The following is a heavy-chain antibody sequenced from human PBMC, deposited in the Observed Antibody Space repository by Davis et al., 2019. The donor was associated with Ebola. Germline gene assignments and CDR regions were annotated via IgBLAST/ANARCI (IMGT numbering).Heavy chain of an antibody. D-gene: IGHD5-24*01. V-gene: IGHV4-59*08. CDR2: IYYTGRT. CDR1: GGSISSYY. Sequence: PSETLSLTCTVSGGSISSYYWSWIRQPPGKGLQWIAYIYYTGRTNYNPSLTSRVTISVGTSNSQFSLELNSMTAADTAVYYCASGRRDAFSFLQYYFDQWGQGTLVTVSS. CDR3: ASGRRDAFSFLQYYFDQ. J-gene: IGHJ4*02.